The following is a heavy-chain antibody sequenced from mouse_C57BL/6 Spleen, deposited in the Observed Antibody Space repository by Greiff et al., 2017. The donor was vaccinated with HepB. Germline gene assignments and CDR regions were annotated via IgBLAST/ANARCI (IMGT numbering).Heavy chain of an antibody. CDR1: GYTFTDYE. CDR3: TRMRAMDY. Sequence: QVQLKESGAELVRPGASVTLSCKASGYTFTDYEMHWVKQTPVHGLEWIGAIDPETGGTAYNQKFKGKAILTADKSSSTAYMELRSLTSEDSAVYYCTRMRAMDYWGQGTSVTVSS. V-gene: IGHV1-15*01. CDR2: IDPETGGT. J-gene: IGHJ4*01.